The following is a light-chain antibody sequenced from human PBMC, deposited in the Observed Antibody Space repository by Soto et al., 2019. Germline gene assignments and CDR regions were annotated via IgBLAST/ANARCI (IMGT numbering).Light chain of an antibody. CDR3: QQSYSTPPL. J-gene: IGKJ3*01. Sequence: EIQMTQSPSSLSASAGDRVTISCRASQSISSSLNWYQQKPGKAPKLLIYAASSLQSGVPSRFSGSGSGTDFTLTISSLQPEDFATYYCQQSYSTPPLFGPGTKVDIK. CDR1: QSISSS. CDR2: AAS. V-gene: IGKV1-39*01.